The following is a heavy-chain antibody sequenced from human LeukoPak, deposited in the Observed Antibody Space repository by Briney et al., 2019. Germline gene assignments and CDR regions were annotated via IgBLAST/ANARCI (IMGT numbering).Heavy chain of an antibody. J-gene: IGHJ6*02. V-gene: IGHV3-15*01. CDR2: IKSKTDGGTT. CDR3: TTNPNIVVVPAAIRDYYYGMDV. Sequence: PGGSLRLSCAASGFTFSNAWMSWVRQAPGKGLEWVGRIKSKTDGGTTDYAAPVKGRFTISRDDSKNTLYLQMNSLKTEDTAVYYCTTNPNIVVVPAAIRDYYYGMDVWGQGTTVTVSS. D-gene: IGHD2-2*02. CDR1: GFTFSNAW.